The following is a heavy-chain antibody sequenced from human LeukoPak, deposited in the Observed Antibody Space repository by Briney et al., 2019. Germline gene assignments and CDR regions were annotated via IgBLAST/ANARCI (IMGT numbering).Heavy chain of an antibody. CDR1: GFTFSSYA. J-gene: IGHJ4*02. V-gene: IGHV3-23*05. D-gene: IGHD4-23*01. CDR3: ARGYGSNSHPGY. Sequence: GGSLRLSCAASGFTFSSYAMSWVRQAPGKGLEWVSLIYSNGGTHYVDSVKGRFTISRDNSKNTLYLQMDSLRAEDTAVYYCARGYGSNSHPGYWGPGTLVTVSS. CDR2: IYSNGGT.